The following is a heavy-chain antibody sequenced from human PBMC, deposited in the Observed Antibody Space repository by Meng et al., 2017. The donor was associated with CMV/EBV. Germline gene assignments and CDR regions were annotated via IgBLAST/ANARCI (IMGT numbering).Heavy chain of an antibody. D-gene: IGHD6-19*01. J-gene: IGHJ4*02. CDR1: GITFSNYA. CDR3: AKLSGVAVSAMQAFDY. V-gene: IGHV3-23*01. CDR2: ISGSGDYT. Sequence: SGITFSNYAMTCVRQAPGKGLEWVSGISGSGDYTYYADSVKGRFTISRDNSKNTLYLQMNSLRAEDTAVYHCAKLSGVAVSAMQAFDYWGQGSLVTVSS.